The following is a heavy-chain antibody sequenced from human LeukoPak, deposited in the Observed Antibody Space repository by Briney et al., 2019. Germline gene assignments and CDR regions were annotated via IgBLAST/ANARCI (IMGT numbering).Heavy chain of an antibody. J-gene: IGHJ4*02. V-gene: IGHV4-39*01. CDR1: GGSISSSSYY. CDR2: IYYSGST. Sequence: SETLSLTCTVSGGSISSSSYYWGWIRQPPGKGLEWIGSIYYSGSTYYNPSLKSRVTTSVDTSKDQFSLKLSSVTAADTAVYYCVRGQVLRLEYFFDYWGQGILVTVSS. CDR3: VRGQVLRLEYFFDY. D-gene: IGHD3-16*01.